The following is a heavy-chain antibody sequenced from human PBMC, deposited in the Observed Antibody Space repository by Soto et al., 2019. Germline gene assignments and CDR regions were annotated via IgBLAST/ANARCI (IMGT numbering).Heavy chain of an antibody. CDR1: GYSFTSYW. Sequence: GEPLKISCKGSGYSFTSYWIVWVRQMPGKGLEWMGIIYPGDSDTRYSPSFQGQVTISADKSISTAYLQWSSLKASDTAMYYCAIAYGSGSLYYYYYGMDVWGQGTTVTVSS. D-gene: IGHD3-10*01. CDR2: IYPGDSDT. CDR3: AIAYGSGSLYYYYYGMDV. V-gene: IGHV5-51*01. J-gene: IGHJ6*02.